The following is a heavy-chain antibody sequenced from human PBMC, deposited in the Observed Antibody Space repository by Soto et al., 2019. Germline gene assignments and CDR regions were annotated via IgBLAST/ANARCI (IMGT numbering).Heavy chain of an antibody. V-gene: IGHV3-23*01. D-gene: IGHD6-19*01. CDR3: AKDGFSLSVNWFDP. J-gene: IGHJ5*02. CDR1: GFTFSSYA. Sequence: PGGSLRLSCAVSGFTFSSYAMSWVRQAPGKGLEWVSAIGGGGVDTYYADSVKGRFTIPRDNSKNTLYLQMNSLRAEDTAVYYCAKDGFSLSVNWFDPWGQGTLVTVSS. CDR2: IGGGGVDT.